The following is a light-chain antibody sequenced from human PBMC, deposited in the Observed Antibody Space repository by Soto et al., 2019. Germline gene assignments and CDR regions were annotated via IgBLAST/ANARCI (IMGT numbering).Light chain of an antibody. J-gene: IGKJ4*01. CDR1: QGIRND. Sequence: IQMTQSPSSLSASVGDRVTITCRASQGIRNDVGWYQQKPGKAPELLIYAASSLETGVPSRFSGSGSGTDFTFTISSLQPEDIATYYCQQYDNLPLTFGGGTKVDIK. CDR2: AAS. CDR3: QQYDNLPLT. V-gene: IGKV1-33*01.